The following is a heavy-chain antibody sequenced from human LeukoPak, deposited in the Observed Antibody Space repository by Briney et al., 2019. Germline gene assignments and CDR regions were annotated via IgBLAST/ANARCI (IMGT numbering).Heavy chain of an antibody. D-gene: IGHD3-16*01. J-gene: IGHJ4*02. CDR2: IYYSGST. V-gene: IGHV4-59*02. CDR3: ARSWGYEYYFDY. Sequence: SETLSLTCTVSGASVSSYYWSWIRQPPGKGLEWIGYIYYSGSTNYNPSLKSRVTISVDTSKNQFSLKLSSVTAADTAVYYCARSWGYEYYFDYWGQGTLVTVSS. CDR1: GASVSSYY.